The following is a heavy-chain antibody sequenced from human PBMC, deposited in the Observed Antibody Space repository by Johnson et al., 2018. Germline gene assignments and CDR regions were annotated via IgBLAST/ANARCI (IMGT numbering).Heavy chain of an antibody. D-gene: IGHD1-7*01. CDR1: GFTFSSYG. Sequence: GVVVQPGWSLRLSCAASGFTFSSYGMHWVRQAPGKGLEWVAVISYDGSNKYYADSVKGRFTISRDNSKNTLYLQMNSLRAEDTAGYYCAKDRVHWNYADDAFDSWGQGTMVTVSS. V-gene: IGHV3-30*18. CDR2: ISYDGSNK. CDR3: AKDRVHWNYADDAFDS. J-gene: IGHJ3*02.